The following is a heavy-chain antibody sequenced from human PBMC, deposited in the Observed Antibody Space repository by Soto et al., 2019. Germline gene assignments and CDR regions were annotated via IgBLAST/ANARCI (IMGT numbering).Heavy chain of an antibody. CDR1: GFTFSSYA. Sequence: GGSLRLSCAASGFTFSSYAMSWVRQAPGKGLEWVSAISGSGGSTYYADSVKGRFTISRDNSKNTLYLQMNSLRAEDTAVYYCAIGLRALRFLQWDLIDYWGQGTLVTVSS. CDR3: AIGLRALRFLQWDLIDY. CDR2: ISGSGGST. J-gene: IGHJ4*02. V-gene: IGHV3-23*01. D-gene: IGHD3-3*01.